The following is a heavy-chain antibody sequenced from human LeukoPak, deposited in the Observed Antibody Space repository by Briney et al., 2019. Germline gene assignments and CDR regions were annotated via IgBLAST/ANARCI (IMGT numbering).Heavy chain of an antibody. CDR3: ARGLYRYSSSWYWFDP. J-gene: IGHJ5*02. CDR2: IIPIFGTA. CDR1: GGTFSSYA. Sequence: ASVKVSCKASGGTFSSYAISWVRQAPGQGLEWMGGIIPIFGTANYAQKFQGRVTITADESTSTAYIELSSLRSEDTAVYYCARGLYRYSSSWYWFDPWGQGTLVTVSS. V-gene: IGHV1-69*13. D-gene: IGHD6-13*01.